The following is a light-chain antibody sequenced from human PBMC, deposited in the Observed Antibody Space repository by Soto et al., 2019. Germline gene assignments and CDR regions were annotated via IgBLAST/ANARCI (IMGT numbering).Light chain of an antibody. CDR1: QSVNSY. CDR3: QQRSNWPLT. CDR2: DAS. J-gene: IGKJ4*01. Sequence: EIVLTQTPATLSLSPGERATLYCRASQSVNSYLAWYQQKPGQAPRLLIYDASNRATGNPGRFSGSGSGTDFTLAISSLEPEDFAVYYCQQRSNWPLTFGGGTKVEIK. V-gene: IGKV3-11*01.